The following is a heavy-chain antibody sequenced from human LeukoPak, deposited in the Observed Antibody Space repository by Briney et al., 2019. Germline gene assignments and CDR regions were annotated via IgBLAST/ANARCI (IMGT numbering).Heavy chain of an antibody. CDR1: GFTFSSYS. J-gene: IGHJ4*02. Sequence: GGSLRLSCAASGFTFSSYSMNWVRQAPGKGLEWVSSISSSSSSYIYYADSVKGRFTISRDNAKNSLYLQMNSLRAEDTAVYYCAASYWPVVAAILVLGYWGQGTLVTVSS. V-gene: IGHV3-21*01. CDR2: ISSSSSSYI. D-gene: IGHD2-15*01. CDR3: AASYWPVVAAILVLGY.